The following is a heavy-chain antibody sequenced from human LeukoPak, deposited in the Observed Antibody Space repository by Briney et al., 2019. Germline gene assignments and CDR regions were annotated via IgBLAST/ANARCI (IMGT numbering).Heavy chain of an antibody. CDR1: GFSISSGYF. CDR2: IFHSGIT. D-gene: IGHD1-1*01. J-gene: IGHJ3*02. V-gene: IGHV4-38-2*01. CDR3: ASWNLDDMFAFDI. Sequence: SETLSLTCAVSGFSISSGYFWAWIRQSPGKGLEWIGSIFHSGITYYNPSLKSRVTISVDTSKNQFSLKLSSVTAADTAVYYCASWNLDDMFAFDIWGQGTMVTVSS.